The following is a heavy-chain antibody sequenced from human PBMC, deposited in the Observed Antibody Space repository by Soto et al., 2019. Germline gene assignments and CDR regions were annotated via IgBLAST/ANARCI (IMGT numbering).Heavy chain of an antibody. CDR3: ARADWSWYFDL. J-gene: IGHJ2*01. CDR2: IYYSGST. Sequence: SETLSLTCTVSGCSISSYYWSWIRQPPGKGLEWIGYIYYSGSTNYNPSLKSRVTISVDTSKNQFSLKLSSVTAADTAVYYCARADWSWYFDLWGRGTLVTVSS. CDR1: GCSISSYY. V-gene: IGHV4-59*08. D-gene: IGHD2-21*01.